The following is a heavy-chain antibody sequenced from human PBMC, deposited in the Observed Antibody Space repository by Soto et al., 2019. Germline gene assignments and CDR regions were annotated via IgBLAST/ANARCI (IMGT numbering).Heavy chain of an antibody. CDR2: ISAYNGNT. CDR1: GYTFTSYG. J-gene: IGHJ4*02. D-gene: IGHD2-15*01. CDR3: AREEYCSGGSCSLDY. V-gene: IGHV1-18*01. Sequence: QVQLVQSGAEVKKPGASVKVSCKASGYTFTSYGISWVRQAPGQGLEWMGGISAYNGNTNYAQKLQGRVTMTTDTSTSTAYMELGGLRSDDTAVYYCAREEYCSGGSCSLDYWGQGTLVTVSS.